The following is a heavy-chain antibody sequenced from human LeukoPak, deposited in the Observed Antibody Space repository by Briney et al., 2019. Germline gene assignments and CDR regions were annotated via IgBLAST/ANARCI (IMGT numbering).Heavy chain of an antibody. CDR3: ARFRAGNAFDI. CDR1: GFTFSSYS. CDR2: ISTSSRIV. Sequence: GGSLRLSCAASGFTFSSYSVNWVRQAPGKGLEWVSYISTSSRIVSYTDSVKGRFTISRDNVKNSLYLQMNSLRDEDTAIYYCARFRAGNAFDIWGLGTMVTVSS. V-gene: IGHV3-48*02. J-gene: IGHJ3*02. D-gene: IGHD6-19*01.